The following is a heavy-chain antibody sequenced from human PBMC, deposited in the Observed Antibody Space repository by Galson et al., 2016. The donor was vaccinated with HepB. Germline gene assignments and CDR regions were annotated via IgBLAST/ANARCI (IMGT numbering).Heavy chain of an antibody. CDR1: GGSFSDYT. D-gene: IGHD3-16*01. CDR2: IIPFFGAP. V-gene: IGHV1-69*13. J-gene: IGHJ4*02. CDR3: AREGNRLMIMFEF. Sequence: SVKVSCKASGGSFSDYTISWVRQAPGHGLEWMGGIIPFFGAPRYAQKFQGRVTITADASTTTAYMELSGLGSDDTAVYYCAREGNRLMIMFEFWGQGTLVTVSS.